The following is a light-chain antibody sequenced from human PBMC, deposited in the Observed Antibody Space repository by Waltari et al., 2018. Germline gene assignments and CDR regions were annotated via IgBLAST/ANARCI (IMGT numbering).Light chain of an antibody. Sequence: ELVMTQSPATLSVSPGGRATLSCRASQSVSSKLAWYQQKPGQAPRLLIYGASTRATGVPARFSGSGSGPEYILTISSLQSEDFAVYYCQHHNNWPPRWTFGQGTKVEIK. CDR2: GAS. V-gene: IGKV3-15*01. CDR1: QSVSSK. J-gene: IGKJ1*01. CDR3: QHHNNWPPRWT.